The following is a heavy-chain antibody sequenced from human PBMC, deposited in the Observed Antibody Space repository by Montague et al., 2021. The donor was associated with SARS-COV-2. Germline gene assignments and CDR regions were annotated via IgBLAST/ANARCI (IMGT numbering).Heavy chain of an antibody. CDR2: IYYSGST. D-gene: IGHD3-22*01. CDR1: GGSISSCGYY. V-gene: IGHV4-31*03. Sequence: TLSLTCTVSGGSISSCGYYWSWIRQHPGKGLEWIGYIYYSGSTYYNPSLKSRVTISVDTPQHQFSLKLSSVTAADTAVYYCARATHSIVVLNWYDPWGQGTLVTVSS. J-gene: IGHJ5*02. CDR3: ARATHSIVVLNWYDP.